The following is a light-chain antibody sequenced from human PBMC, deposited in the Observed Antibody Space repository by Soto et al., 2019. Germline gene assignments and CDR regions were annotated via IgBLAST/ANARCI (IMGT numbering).Light chain of an antibody. CDR3: QQYSRSSWT. J-gene: IGKJ1*01. CDR2: DAS. V-gene: IGKV1-5*01. Sequence: DIQMTQSPSTLSASVGDRVTITCRASQSIGDWLAWYQQKPGKAPYLLIYDASILQNGVPSRFSGSGSGTEFTLTITSLQPDYLATYYCQQYSRSSWTFGQGTKVDIK. CDR1: QSIGDW.